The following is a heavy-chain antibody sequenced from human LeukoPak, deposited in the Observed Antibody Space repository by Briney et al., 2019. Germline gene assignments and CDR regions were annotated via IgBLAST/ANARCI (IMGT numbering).Heavy chain of an antibody. J-gene: IGHJ4*02. CDR2: IKQDGSEK. V-gene: IGHV3-7*03. Sequence: GGSLRLSCAASGFTFNNYWMTWVRQAPGMGLEWVANIKQDGSEKYYVDSVKGRFTISRDNSKNTLYLQMNSLRAEDTAVYYCAKGAGTAMVTVGFDYWGQGTLVTVSS. D-gene: IGHD5-18*01. CDR1: GFTFNNYW. CDR3: AKGAGTAMVTVGFDY.